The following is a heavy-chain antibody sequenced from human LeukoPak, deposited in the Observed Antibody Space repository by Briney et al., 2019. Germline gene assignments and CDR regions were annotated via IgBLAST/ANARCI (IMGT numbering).Heavy chain of an antibody. D-gene: IGHD3-10*01. CDR1: GYTFTGYY. J-gene: IGHJ4*02. V-gene: IGHV1-2*02. CDR2: INPNSGGT. CDR3: ARDYYGSGSYYMGYFDY. Sequence: EASVKVSCKASGYTFTGYYMHWVRQAPGQGLEWMGWINPNSGGTNYAQKFQGRVTMTRDTSISTAYMELSGLRSDDTAVYYCARDYYGSGSYYMGYFDYWGQGTLVTVSS.